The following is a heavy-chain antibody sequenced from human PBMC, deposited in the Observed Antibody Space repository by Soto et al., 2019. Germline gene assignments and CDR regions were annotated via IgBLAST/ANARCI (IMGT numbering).Heavy chain of an antibody. CDR2: IKEDGSDK. CDR1: AFTFSNYY. V-gene: IGHV3-7*01. D-gene: IGHD3-10*01. J-gene: IGHJ4*02. CDR3: ARWIRGTVDY. Sequence: EVQLVASGGALVQPGWSLRLSCAASAFTFSNYYMGWVRQAPGKGLEWLANIKEDGSDKYYVDSVKGRFTISRDNGKSSLYLQMNSLRAEDTAVYYCARWIRGTVDYWGQGTLVTVSS.